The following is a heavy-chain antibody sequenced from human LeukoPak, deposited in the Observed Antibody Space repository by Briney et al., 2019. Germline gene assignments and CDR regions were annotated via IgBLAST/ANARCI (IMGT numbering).Heavy chain of an antibody. CDR3: ARDWDDIVGATTRYYYGMDV. CDR2: ISSSGSTI. J-gene: IGHJ6*02. CDR1: GFTFSSYE. D-gene: IGHD1-26*01. V-gene: IGHV3-48*03. Sequence: PGGSLRLSCAASGFTFSSYEMNWVRQAPGKGLEWVSYISSSGSTIYYADSVKGRFTIFRDNAKNSLYLQMNSLRAEDTAVYYCARDWDDIVGATTRYYYGMDVWGQGTTVTVSS.